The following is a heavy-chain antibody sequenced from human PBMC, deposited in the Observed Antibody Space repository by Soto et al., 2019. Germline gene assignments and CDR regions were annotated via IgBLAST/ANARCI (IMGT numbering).Heavy chain of an antibody. CDR2: IYYSGST. D-gene: IGHD5-18*01. CDR1: GGSISSGDYY. V-gene: IGHV4-30-4*01. J-gene: IGHJ4*02. Sequence: SETLSLTSTVSGGSISSGDYYWSWIRQPPGKGLEWIGYIYYSGSTYYNPSLKSRVTISVDTSKNQFSLELSSVTAADTAVYYCARAGGYSYGPTGYYFDYWGQGTLVTVSS. CDR3: ARAGGYSYGPTGYYFDY.